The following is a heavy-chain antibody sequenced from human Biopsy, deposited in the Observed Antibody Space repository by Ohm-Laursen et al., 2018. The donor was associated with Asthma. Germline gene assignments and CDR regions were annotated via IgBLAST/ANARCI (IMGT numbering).Heavy chain of an antibody. J-gene: IGHJ4*02. D-gene: IGHD3-22*01. CDR2: IYYSGCT. V-gene: IGHV4-31*02. CDR1: YGSITSGGYY. Sequence: PSETLSLTWTVSYGSITSGGYYWTWIRQHPGKGLEWIGFIYYSGCTYYNPSLKSRVSISIDTSKNQFSLKLSSVTAADTAVYYRARAQDYYDSRGYYRSFDYWGQGILVSSSS. CDR3: ARAQDYYDSRGYYRSFDY.